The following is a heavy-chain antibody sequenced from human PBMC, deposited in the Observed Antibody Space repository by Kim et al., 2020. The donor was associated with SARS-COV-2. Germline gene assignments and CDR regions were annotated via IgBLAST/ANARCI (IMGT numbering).Heavy chain of an antibody. CDR3: ARGYPVDDGYCSGGSCYSGVGFDP. J-gene: IGHJ5*02. CDR2: IYYSGST. CDR1: GGSISSSSYY. Sequence: SETLSLTCTVSGGSISSSSYYWGWIRQPPGKGLEWIGSIYYSGSTYYNPSLKSRVTISVDTSKNQFSLKLSSVTAADTAVYYCARGYPVDDGYCSGGSCYSGVGFDPWGQGTLVTVSS. V-gene: IGHV4-39*01. D-gene: IGHD2-15*01.